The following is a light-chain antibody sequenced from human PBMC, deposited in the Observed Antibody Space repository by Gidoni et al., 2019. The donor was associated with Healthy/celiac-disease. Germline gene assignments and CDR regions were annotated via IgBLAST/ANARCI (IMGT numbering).Light chain of an antibody. J-gene: IGKJ4*01. CDR1: QSISSY. V-gene: IGKV1-39*01. Sequence: DIQMTQSPSSLSASVGDRVTITCRASQSISSYLNWYQQKPGKAPKLLIYAASSLQSGVPSRFSGSGSGTDFTLTISSLQPEYFATYYCQQSYSTLLTFGGXTKVEIK. CDR3: QQSYSTLLT. CDR2: AAS.